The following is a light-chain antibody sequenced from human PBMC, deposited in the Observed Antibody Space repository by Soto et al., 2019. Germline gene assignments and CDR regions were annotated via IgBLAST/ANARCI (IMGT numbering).Light chain of an antibody. CDR2: DVS. CDR1: SSDVGGYNY. CDR3: SSYTSSSTLLYV. J-gene: IGLJ1*01. Sequence: QSALTQPASVSGSPGQSITISCTGTSSDVGGYNYVSWYQHHPGKAPTLMIYDVSNRPSGVSNRFSGSKSGNTASLTISGLQAEDEADYYCSSYTSSSTLLYVFGTGTKVTVL. V-gene: IGLV2-14*03.